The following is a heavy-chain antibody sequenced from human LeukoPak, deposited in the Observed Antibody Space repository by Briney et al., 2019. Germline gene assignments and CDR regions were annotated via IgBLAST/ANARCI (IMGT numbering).Heavy chain of an antibody. CDR1: GFTFSSYA. J-gene: IGHJ4*02. D-gene: IGHD5-12*01. V-gene: IGHV3-23*01. CDR3: ARDQGYSGYNPITY. CDR2: ISGSGGST. Sequence: GGSLRLSCAASGFTFSSYAMSWVRQAPGKGLEWVSVISGSGGSTYYADSVKGRFTISRDDSKNTLYLQMNSLRAEDMAVYYCARDQGYSGYNPITYWGQGTLVTVSS.